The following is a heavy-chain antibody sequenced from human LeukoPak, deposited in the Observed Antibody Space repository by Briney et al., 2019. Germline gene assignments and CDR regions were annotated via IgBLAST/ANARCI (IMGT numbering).Heavy chain of an antibody. Sequence: GGSLRLSCAASGFTFSSSVMSWVRQAPGKGLEWVSAISGSGGSTYYADSVKGRFTISRDNSKNTLYLQMNSLRAEDTAVYYCARVSGYLLNYFDYWGQGTLVTVSS. CDR2: ISGSGGST. V-gene: IGHV3-23*01. CDR3: ARVSGYLLNYFDY. CDR1: GFTFSSSV. D-gene: IGHD3-22*01. J-gene: IGHJ4*02.